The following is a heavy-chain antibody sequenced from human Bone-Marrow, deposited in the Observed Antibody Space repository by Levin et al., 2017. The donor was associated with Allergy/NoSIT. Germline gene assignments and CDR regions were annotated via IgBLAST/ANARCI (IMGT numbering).Heavy chain of an antibody. CDR1: GITFSDYA. Sequence: GGSLRLSCAASGITFSDYAMNWVRQAPGKGLEWLASISSSGTYIFYADSVKGRFTISRDNAQNSMFLQMNSLRAEDTAIYYCANSGNSRSLWLDPWGQGTLVRVS. D-gene: IGHD3-10*01. J-gene: IGHJ5*02. CDR2: ISSSGTYI. V-gene: IGHV3-21*01. CDR3: ANSGNSRSLWLDP.